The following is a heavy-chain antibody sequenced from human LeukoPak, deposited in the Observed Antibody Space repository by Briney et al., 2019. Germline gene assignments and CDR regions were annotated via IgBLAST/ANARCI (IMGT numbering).Heavy chain of an antibody. CDR2: VYYTGST. V-gene: IGHV4-59*08. CDR1: GGSVSNYY. J-gene: IGHJ4*02. D-gene: IGHD6-6*01. CDR3: ARHFAYSSSSYFDY. Sequence: SETLSLTCSVSGGSVSNYYWSWIRQPPGKGLEWIGYVYYTGSTNYNPSLKSRVTMFEDKSKNQFPLRLYSVTVADTAVYYCARHFAYSSSSYFDYWGQGSLVTISS.